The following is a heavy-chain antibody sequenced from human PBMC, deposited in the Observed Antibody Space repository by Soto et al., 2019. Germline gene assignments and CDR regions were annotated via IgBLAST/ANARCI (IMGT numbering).Heavy chain of an antibody. D-gene: IGHD4-4*01. V-gene: IGHV4-30-2*01. CDR1: GGSISSGGYS. J-gene: IGHJ4*02. CDR2: IYHSGST. Sequence: TSETLSLTCAVSGGSISSGGYSWSWIRQPPGKGLEWIGYIYHSGSTYYNPSLKSRVTISVDRSKNQFSLNLSSVTAAGTAVYYCARGMTTVTTYDYWGQGTLVTVSS. CDR3: ARGMTTVTTYDY.